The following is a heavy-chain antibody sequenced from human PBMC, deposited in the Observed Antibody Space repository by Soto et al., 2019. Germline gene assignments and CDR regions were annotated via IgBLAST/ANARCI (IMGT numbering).Heavy chain of an antibody. D-gene: IGHD1-1*01. CDR3: ARRDNWNGWFDP. CDR1: GFTFSSYS. J-gene: IGHJ5*02. Sequence: GGSLRLSCAASGFTFSSYSMNWVRQAPGKGLEWVSSISSSSSYIYYADSVKGRFTISRDNAKNSLYLQMNSLRAEDTAVYYCARRDNWNGWFDPWGQGTLVTVSS. CDR2: ISSSSSYI. V-gene: IGHV3-21*01.